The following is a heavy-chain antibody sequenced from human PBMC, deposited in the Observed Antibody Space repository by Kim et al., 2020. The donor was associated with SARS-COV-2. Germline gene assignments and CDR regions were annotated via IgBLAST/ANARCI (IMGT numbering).Heavy chain of an antibody. J-gene: IGHJ4*02. CDR3: ARDYSAATVTTGYY. V-gene: IGHV1-18*01. Sequence: ASVKVSCKASGYTFTSYGISWVRQAPGQGLEWMGWISAYNGNTNYAQKLQGRVTMTTDTSTSTAYMELRSLRSDDTAVYYCARDYSAATVTTGYYWGQGTLVTVSS. D-gene: IGHD4-17*01. CDR2: ISAYNGNT. CDR1: GYTFTSYG.